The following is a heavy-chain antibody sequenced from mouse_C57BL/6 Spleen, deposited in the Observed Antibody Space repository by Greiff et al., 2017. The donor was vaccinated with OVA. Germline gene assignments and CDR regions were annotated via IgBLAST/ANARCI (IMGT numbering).Heavy chain of an antibody. CDR1: GYTFTDYE. CDR2: IDPETGGT. CDR3: TRKSYINLAWFAY. V-gene: IGHV1-15*01. Sequence: QVQLQQSGAELVRPGASVTLSCKASGYTFTDYEMHWVKQTPVHGLEWIGAIDPETGGTAYNQKFKGKAILTADKSSSTAYMELRSLTSEDSAVYYCTRKSYINLAWFAYWGQGTLVTVSA. J-gene: IGHJ3*01. D-gene: IGHD2-5*01.